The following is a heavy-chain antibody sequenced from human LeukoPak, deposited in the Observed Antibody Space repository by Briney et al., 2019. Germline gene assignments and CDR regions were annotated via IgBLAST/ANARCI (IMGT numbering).Heavy chain of an antibody. CDR1: GYRFTAYS. D-gene: IGHD3-16*01. CDR2: INPNSGDT. Sequence: ASVKVSCKASGYRFTAYSMHWVRQAPGLGLEWMGWINPNSGDTKNARNYQGRITMTRDTSISTVYMELTSLRSDDTAVFYCARASGGGQTSFDIWGQGTVVTVSS. J-gene: IGHJ3*02. V-gene: IGHV1-2*02. CDR3: ARASGGGQTSFDI.